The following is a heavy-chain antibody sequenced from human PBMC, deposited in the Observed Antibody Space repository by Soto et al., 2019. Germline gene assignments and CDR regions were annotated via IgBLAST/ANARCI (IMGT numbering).Heavy chain of an antibody. J-gene: IGHJ4*02. V-gene: IGHV3-11*06. CDR1: GFTFSDYY. Sequence: GGSLRLSCEGSGFTFSDYYMSWIRQAPGKGLEWISYSSNSGTFTKYADSVKGRFSISRDNTKNLLFLQMNSLRAEDTALYYGGSSGDNYIFLDFWGQGTPVTVSS. CDR3: GSSGDNYIFLDF. CDR2: SSNSGTFT. D-gene: IGHD3-3*02.